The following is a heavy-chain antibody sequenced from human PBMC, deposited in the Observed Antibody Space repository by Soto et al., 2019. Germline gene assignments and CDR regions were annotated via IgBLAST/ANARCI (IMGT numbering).Heavy chain of an antibody. CDR3: VSQRTTVPTQAYFDY. Sequence: SETLSLTCTVSGGSVTNSSYYWGWIRQSPWKGLEWIGSVYYRGRSYSKSSVKSRVTISVDTSKNRFSLSLTSVPASDTAVYFCVSQRTTVPTQAYFDYWGPGXLVTVSS. V-gene: IGHV4-39*01. D-gene: IGHD4-17*01. CDR2: VYYRGRS. CDR1: GGSVTNSSYY. J-gene: IGHJ4*02.